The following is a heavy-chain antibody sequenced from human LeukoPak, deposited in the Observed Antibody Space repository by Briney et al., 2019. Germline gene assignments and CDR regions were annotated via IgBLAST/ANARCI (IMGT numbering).Heavy chain of an antibody. V-gene: IGHV4-31*03. J-gene: IGHJ4*02. CDR3: ARTGPMTTVTTRYFDY. D-gene: IGHD4-17*01. CDR1: GGSISSGGYS. Sequence: PSVTLSLTCTVSGGSISSGGYSWSWIRQHPGKGLEWIGYIYYSGSTYYNPSLKSRVTISVDTSKNQFSLKLSSVTAADTAVYYCARTGPMTTVTTRYFDYWGQGTLVTVSS. CDR2: IYYSGST.